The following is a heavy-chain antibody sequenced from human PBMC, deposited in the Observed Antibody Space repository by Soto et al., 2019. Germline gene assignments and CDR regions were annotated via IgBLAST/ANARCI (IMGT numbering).Heavy chain of an antibody. CDR3: TTASARFLEWLLYRGFDY. CDR2: IKSKTDGGTT. J-gene: IGHJ4*02. Sequence: GGSLRLSCAASGFTFSNAWMSWVRQAPGKGLEWVGRIKSKTDGGTTDYAAPGKGRFTISRDDSKNTLYLQMNSLKTEDTAVYYCTTASARFLEWLLYRGFDYWGQGTLVTVSS. CDR1: GFTFSNAW. V-gene: IGHV3-15*01. D-gene: IGHD3-3*01.